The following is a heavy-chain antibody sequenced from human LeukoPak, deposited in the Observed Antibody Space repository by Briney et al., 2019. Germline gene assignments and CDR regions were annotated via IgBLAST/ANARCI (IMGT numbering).Heavy chain of an antibody. CDR2: INSDGSST. V-gene: IGHV3-74*01. Sequence: PGGSLRLSCAASGFTFSSYWMHWVRQAPGKGLVWVSRINSDGSSTSYADSVKGRFTISRDNAKNSLYLQMNSLRAEDTAVYYCARFSGMKDFDYWGQGTLVTVSS. J-gene: IGHJ4*02. D-gene: IGHD1-14*01. CDR3: ARFSGMKDFDY. CDR1: GFTFSSYW.